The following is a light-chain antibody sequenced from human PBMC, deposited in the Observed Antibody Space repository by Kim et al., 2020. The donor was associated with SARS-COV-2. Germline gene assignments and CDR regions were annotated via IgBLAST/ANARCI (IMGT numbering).Light chain of an antibody. CDR1: QSVSSSY. CDR3: QQYGSSPWT. J-gene: IGKJ1*01. Sequence: SPGERPTLSCRASQSVSSSYLAWYQQKPGQAPRLLIYGASSRATGIPDRFSGSGSGTDFTLTISRLEPEDFVVYYCQQYGSSPWTFGQGTKVDIK. V-gene: IGKV3-20*01. CDR2: GAS.